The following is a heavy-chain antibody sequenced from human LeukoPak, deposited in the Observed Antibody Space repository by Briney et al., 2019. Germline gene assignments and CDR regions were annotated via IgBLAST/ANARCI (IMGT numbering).Heavy chain of an antibody. CDR1: GYTFTSYY. CDR3: VLGYCSGGSCHDAFDI. Sequence: ASVKVSCKASGYTFTSYYMHWVRQAPGQGLEWMGIINPSGGSTSYAQKFQGRVTMTRDMSTSTVYMELSSLRSEDTAVYYCVLGYCSGGSCHDAFDIWGQGTMVTVSS. V-gene: IGHV1-46*01. J-gene: IGHJ3*02. CDR2: INPSGGST. D-gene: IGHD2-15*01.